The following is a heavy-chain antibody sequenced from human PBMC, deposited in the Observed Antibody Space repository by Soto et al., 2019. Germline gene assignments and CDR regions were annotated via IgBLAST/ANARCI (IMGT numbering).Heavy chain of an antibody. CDR3: AKDSSGWYLDY. CDR2: ISYDGSNK. V-gene: IGHV3-30*18. D-gene: IGHD6-19*01. Sequence: GGSLRLSCAASGFTFSSYGMHWVRQAPGKGLEWVAVISYDGSNKYYADSVKGRFTISRDNSKNTLYLQMNSLRAEDTAVYYCAKDSSGWYLDYWGQGTLVTVSS. CDR1: GFTFSSYG. J-gene: IGHJ4*02.